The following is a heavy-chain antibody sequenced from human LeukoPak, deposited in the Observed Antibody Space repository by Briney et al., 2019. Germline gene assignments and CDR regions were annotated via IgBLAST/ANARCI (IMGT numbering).Heavy chain of an antibody. D-gene: IGHD3-22*01. Sequence: PGGSLRLSCAASGFTFSSYAMSWVRQAPGKGLEWVSAITGSGSTTYYADSVKGRFTISRDNSKNTLYLQMNSLRADDTAVYYCATPPNESSGYYYLGFDYWDQGTLVTVSS. V-gene: IGHV3-23*01. J-gene: IGHJ4*02. CDR1: GFTFSSYA. CDR3: ATPPNESSGYYYLGFDY. CDR2: ITGSGSTT.